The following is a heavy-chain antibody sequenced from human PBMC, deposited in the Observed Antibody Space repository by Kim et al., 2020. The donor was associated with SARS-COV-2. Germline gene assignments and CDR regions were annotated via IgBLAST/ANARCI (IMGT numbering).Heavy chain of an antibody. CDR2: IYTSGST. D-gene: IGHD6-13*01. V-gene: IGHV4-61*09. Sequence: SETLSLTCTVSGGSISSGSYYWGWIRQTAGKGLEWIGHIYTSGSTNYNPSLKSRVTISVDTSKNQFSLKLSSVTAADTAVYCCSREAALDLMRYYYYGMDVWGQGTTVTVSS. CDR3: SREAALDLMRYYYYGMDV. CDR1: GGSISSGSYY. J-gene: IGHJ6*02.